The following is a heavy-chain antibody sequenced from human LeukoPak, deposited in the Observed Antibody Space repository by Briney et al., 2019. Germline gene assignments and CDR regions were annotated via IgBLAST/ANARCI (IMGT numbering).Heavy chain of an antibody. CDR2: IGASGGTT. D-gene: IGHD3-3*01. V-gene: IGHV3-64D*09. J-gene: IGHJ4*02. CDR3: APLGRDASQQNFYN. Sequence: PGGSLRLSCSVSGFTFSSCGFHWVRQAPGKGLEFVSGIGASGGTTYYTDSVKGRFTISRDNSKNALFLQVSSLRPEDTAVYYCAPLGRDASQQNFYNWGQGTLVTVSS. CDR1: GFTFSSCG.